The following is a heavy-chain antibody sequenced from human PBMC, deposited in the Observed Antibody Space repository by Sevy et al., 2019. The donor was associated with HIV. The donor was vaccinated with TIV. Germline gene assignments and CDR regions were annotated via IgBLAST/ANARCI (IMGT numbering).Heavy chain of an antibody. CDR1: GDSVSSNSAA. J-gene: IGHJ5*02. D-gene: IGHD2-2*01. CDR2: TYYRSKWYN. CDR3: ARAVVVRAVVVVVPAAFDP. Sequence: SQTLSLTCAISGDSVSSNSAAWNWIRQSPSRGLEWLGRTYYRSKWYNDYAVSVKSRITINPDTSKNQFSLRLNSVTPGETAVYYCARAVVVRAVVVVVPAAFDPWGQGTLVTVSS. V-gene: IGHV6-1*01.